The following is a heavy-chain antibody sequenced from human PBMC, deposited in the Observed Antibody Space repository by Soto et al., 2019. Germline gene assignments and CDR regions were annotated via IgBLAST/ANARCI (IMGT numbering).Heavy chain of an antibody. CDR1: GFTFGSYA. V-gene: IGHV3-23*01. CDR2: ISGSGGST. Sequence: GGSLRLSCAASGFTFGSYAMSWVRQAPGKGLEWVSAISGSGGSTYYADSVKGRFTISRDNSKNTLYLQMNSLRAEDTAVYYCAKGDFDWLLPLDYWGQGTLVTVSS. J-gene: IGHJ4*02. D-gene: IGHD3-9*01. CDR3: AKGDFDWLLPLDY.